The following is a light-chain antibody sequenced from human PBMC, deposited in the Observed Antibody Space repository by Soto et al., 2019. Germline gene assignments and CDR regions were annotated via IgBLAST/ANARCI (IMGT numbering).Light chain of an antibody. Sequence: SYELTQPPSVSVSPGQTASITCSGDKLGDKYACWYQQKPGQSPVLVIYQDSQRPSGIPERFSGSNSGNTATLTISGTQAMDEADYYCQAWDSSRVVFGGGTKLTVL. CDR3: QAWDSSRVV. CDR1: KLGDKY. CDR2: QDS. J-gene: IGLJ2*01. V-gene: IGLV3-1*01.